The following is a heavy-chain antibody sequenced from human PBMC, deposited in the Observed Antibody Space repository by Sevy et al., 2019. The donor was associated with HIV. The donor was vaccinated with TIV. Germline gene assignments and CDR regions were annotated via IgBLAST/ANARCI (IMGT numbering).Heavy chain of an antibody. CDR1: GFTFSGSA. Sequence: GGSLRLSCAASGFTFSGSAMHWVRQASGKGLEWVGRIRSKANSYATAYAASVKGRFTIPRNDSKNTAYLQMNSLKTEDTAVYYCTRTTVTNDAFDIWGQGTMVTVSS. J-gene: IGHJ3*02. V-gene: IGHV3-73*01. D-gene: IGHD4-17*01. CDR2: IRSKANSYAT. CDR3: TRTTVTNDAFDI.